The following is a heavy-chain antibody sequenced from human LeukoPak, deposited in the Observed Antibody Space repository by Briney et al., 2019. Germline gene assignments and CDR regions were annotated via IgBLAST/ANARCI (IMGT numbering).Heavy chain of an antibody. J-gene: IGHJ3*02. CDR1: GFTFSSYA. D-gene: IGHD3-22*01. CDR3: AREATYFYDSSGSTHLLGDAFDI. CDR2: ISSNGGST. V-gene: IGHV3-64*01. Sequence: PGGSLRLSCAASGFTFSSYAMHWVRQAPGKGLEYVSAISSNGGSTYYANSVKGRFTISRDNSKNTLYLQMNSLRAEDTAVYYCAREATYFYDSSGSTHLLGDAFDIWGQGTMVTVSS.